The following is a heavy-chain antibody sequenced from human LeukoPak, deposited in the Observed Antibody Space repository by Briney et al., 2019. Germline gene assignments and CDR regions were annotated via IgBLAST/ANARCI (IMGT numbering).Heavy chain of an antibody. V-gene: IGHV1-18*01. D-gene: IGHD3-22*01. Sequence: GASVKVSCKASGYTFISYGISWVRQAPGQGLEWMGWISAYNGNTNYAQKLQGRVTITADESTSTAYMELSSLRSEDTAVYYCARATFNYDSSGSNFDYWGQGTLVTVSS. CDR2: ISAYNGNT. CDR3: ARATFNYDSSGSNFDY. J-gene: IGHJ4*02. CDR1: GYTFISYG.